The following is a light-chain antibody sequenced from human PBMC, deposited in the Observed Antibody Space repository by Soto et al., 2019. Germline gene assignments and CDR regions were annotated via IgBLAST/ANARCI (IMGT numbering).Light chain of an antibody. CDR3: QKYNSYSWT. CDR1: QSISSW. Sequence: DIQMPKSPSTMSASVGESFTITGRASQSISSWLAWYPQKPGKANKLLIYDASSLESGVPSRFSGSGSGTEFTLTISSLQPDEFATYYCQKYNSYSWTFGQGTKVDIK. V-gene: IGKV1-5*01. J-gene: IGKJ1*01. CDR2: DAS.